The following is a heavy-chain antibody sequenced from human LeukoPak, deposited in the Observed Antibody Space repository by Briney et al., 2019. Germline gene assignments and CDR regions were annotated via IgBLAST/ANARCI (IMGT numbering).Heavy chain of an antibody. Sequence: PGGSLRLSCAASGFTFNSYGMHWVCQAPGKGLEWVSVISYDGSNKYYADSVKGRFTISRDNSKNTVNLQMNSLRAEDTAVYYCAKDYEAYCGGDCYSFFDYWGQGALVTVSS. V-gene: IGHV3-30*18. D-gene: IGHD2-21*02. J-gene: IGHJ4*02. CDR3: AKDYEAYCGGDCYSFFDY. CDR2: ISYDGSNK. CDR1: GFTFNSYG.